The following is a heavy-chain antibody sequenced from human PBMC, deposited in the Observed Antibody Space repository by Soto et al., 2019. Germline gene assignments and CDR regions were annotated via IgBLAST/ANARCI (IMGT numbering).Heavy chain of an antibody. D-gene: IGHD3-3*01. CDR2: MNPNSGNT. V-gene: IGHV1-8*01. CDR3: AGPRSGSYYYGMDV. Sequence: QVQLVQSGAEVKKPGASVKVSCKASGYTFTSYDINWVRQATGQGLEWMGWMNPNSGNTGYAQKFQGRVTMTRNTSITTAYMELSSLRSEDTAVYYCAGPRSGSYYYGMDVWGQGTAVTVSS. CDR1: GYTFTSYD. J-gene: IGHJ6*02.